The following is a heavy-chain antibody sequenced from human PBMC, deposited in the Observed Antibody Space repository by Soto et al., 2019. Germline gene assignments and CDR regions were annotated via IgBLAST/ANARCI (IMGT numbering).Heavy chain of an antibody. Sequence: GGSLRLSCAASGFTLSSYSMNWVRQAPGKGLEGVSYISSSSSTIYYADSVKGRFTISRDNAKNSLYLQMNSLRAEDTAVYYCAREYDILNWFDPWGQGTLVTVSS. CDR1: GFTLSSYS. CDR3: AREYDILNWFDP. CDR2: ISSSSSTI. V-gene: IGHV3-48*01. J-gene: IGHJ5*02. D-gene: IGHD3-9*01.